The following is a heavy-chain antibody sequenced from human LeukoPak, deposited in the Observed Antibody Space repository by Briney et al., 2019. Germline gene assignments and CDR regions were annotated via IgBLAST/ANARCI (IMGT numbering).Heavy chain of an antibody. V-gene: IGHV1-69-2*01. D-gene: IGHD1-26*01. J-gene: IGHJ4*02. CDR2: VDPEDGKT. Sequence: ASVKLSCKVSGYTFTVYYMHWEQQAPGKGLEWMGLVDPEDGKTIYAEKFQGRVTITADTSIDIAYMELSSLRSEDTAVYYCATEGTSGSARLGLVWDWGQGTLVTVSS. CDR3: ATEGTSGSARLGLVWD. CDR1: GYTFTVYY.